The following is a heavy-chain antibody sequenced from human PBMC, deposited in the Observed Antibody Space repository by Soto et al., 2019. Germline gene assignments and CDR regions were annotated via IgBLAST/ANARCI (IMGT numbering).Heavy chain of an antibody. CDR3: ARGCSSTSCYYYYGMDV. V-gene: IGHV3-48*01. Sequence: PGGSLRLSCAASGFTFSSYSMNWVRQAPGKGLEWVSYISSSSRTIYYADSVKGRFTISRDNAKNSLYLQMNSLRAEDTAVYYCARGCSSTSCYYYYGMDVWGQGTTVTVSS. CDR2: ISSSSRTI. J-gene: IGHJ6*02. D-gene: IGHD2-2*01. CDR1: GFTFSSYS.